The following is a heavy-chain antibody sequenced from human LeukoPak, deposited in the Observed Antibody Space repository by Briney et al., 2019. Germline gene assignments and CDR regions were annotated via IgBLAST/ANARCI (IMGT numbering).Heavy chain of an antibody. CDR1: GYTFTSYA. D-gene: IGHD1-26*01. Sequence: GASVKVSCKASGYTFTSYAMHWVRQAPGQRLEWMGWINAGNGNTKNSQKSQGRVTITRDTSASTAYMELSSLRSEDTAVYHCARDGDSGSYSYFDYWGQGTLVTVSS. V-gene: IGHV1-3*01. CDR3: ARDGDSGSYSYFDY. CDR2: INAGNGNT. J-gene: IGHJ4*02.